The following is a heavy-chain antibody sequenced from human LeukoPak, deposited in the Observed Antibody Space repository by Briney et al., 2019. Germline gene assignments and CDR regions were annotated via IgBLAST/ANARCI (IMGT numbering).Heavy chain of an antibody. CDR3: ARALRIAADWFGP. CDR1: GYTFTTYG. Sequence: ASVKVSCKASGYTFTTYGITWVRQAPGQGLEWMGWISAYNGDTSYAQNLQDRVTMATDTSTSTAYMELRSLISDDTAVYYCARALRIAADWFGPWGQGTLVTVSS. V-gene: IGHV1-18*01. CDR2: ISAYNGDT. D-gene: IGHD6-13*01. J-gene: IGHJ5*02.